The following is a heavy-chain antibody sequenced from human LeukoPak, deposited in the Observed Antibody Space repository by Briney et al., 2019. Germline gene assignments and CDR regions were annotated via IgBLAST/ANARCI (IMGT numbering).Heavy chain of an antibody. V-gene: IGHV4-31*03. CDR1: GGSISSGGYY. D-gene: IGHD1-1*01. Sequence: PSETLSVTCTVSGGSISSGGYYWSWIRQHPGKGLEWIGYIYYSGSTYYNPSLKSRVTMSVDTSKNQFSLKLRYVTAADTAMYYCATTSTTGYFDYWGQGILVTVSS. J-gene: IGHJ4*02. CDR2: IYYSGST. CDR3: ATTSTTGYFDY.